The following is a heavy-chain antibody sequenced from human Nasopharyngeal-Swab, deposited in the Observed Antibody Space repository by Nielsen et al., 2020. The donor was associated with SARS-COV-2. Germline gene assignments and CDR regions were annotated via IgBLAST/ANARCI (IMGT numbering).Heavy chain of an antibody. V-gene: IGHV3-9*01. D-gene: IGHD2-2*01. Sequence: SPKIPCAASGFTFDDYAMHWVRQAPGKGLEWVSGISWNSGSIGYAYSVKGRFNISRDNAKNSLYLQMNSLRAEDTALYYCAKAYCSSTSCYHYFDYWGQGTLVTVSS. CDR3: AKAYCSSTSCYHYFDY. CDR1: GFTFDDYA. J-gene: IGHJ4*02. CDR2: ISWNSGSI.